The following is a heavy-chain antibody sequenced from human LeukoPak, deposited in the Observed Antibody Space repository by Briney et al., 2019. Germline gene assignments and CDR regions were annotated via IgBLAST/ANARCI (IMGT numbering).Heavy chain of an antibody. Sequence: SETLSLTCGVSGGSISSNNWWSWVRQPPGKGLEWIGEINHSGSTNYNPSLKSRVTISVDTSKNQFSLKLSSVTAADTAVYYCARGGNPTYYYDSSGYVVVDYWGQGTLVTVSS. D-gene: IGHD3-22*01. V-gene: IGHV4-4*02. CDR1: GGSISSNNW. J-gene: IGHJ4*02. CDR2: INHSGST. CDR3: ARGGNPTYYYDSSGYVVVDY.